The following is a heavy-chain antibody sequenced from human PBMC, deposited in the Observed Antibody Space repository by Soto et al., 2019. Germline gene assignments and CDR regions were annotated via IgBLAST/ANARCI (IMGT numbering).Heavy chain of an antibody. CDR3: ARDFSRHCSSTSSYPDYYYYGMDV. Sequence: ASVKVSCKASGYTFTSYCISWVRQAPGQGLEWMGWICAYSGNTNYAQKLQGRVTMTRDTSTSTAYMELRSLRSDDTAVYYCARDFSRHCSSTSSYPDYYYYGMDVWGQGTRVPVS. CDR1: GYTFTSYC. J-gene: IGHJ6*02. V-gene: IGHV1-18*01. CDR2: ICAYSGNT. D-gene: IGHD2-2*01.